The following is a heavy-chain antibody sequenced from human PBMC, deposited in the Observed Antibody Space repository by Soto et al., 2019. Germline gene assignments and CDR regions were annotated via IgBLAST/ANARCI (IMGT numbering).Heavy chain of an antibody. Sequence: QVQLQESGPGLVKPSQTLSLTCTVSGGSISNGGYYWSWIRQYPGKGLEWIGYIYYSGSTYYKSSLKSRVSISVDTSKNQFSLKLGSVTAADTAVYYCARRASEDAFDVWGQGTMVTVSS. V-gene: IGHV4-31*03. CDR3: ARRASEDAFDV. CDR2: IYYSGST. CDR1: GGSISNGGYY. J-gene: IGHJ3*01.